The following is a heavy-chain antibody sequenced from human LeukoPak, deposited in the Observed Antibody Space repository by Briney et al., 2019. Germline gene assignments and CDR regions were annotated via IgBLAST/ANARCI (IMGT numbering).Heavy chain of an antibody. D-gene: IGHD3-10*01. J-gene: IGHJ4*02. Sequence: GGSLRLSCAASGFTFSSYAMSWVRKAPGKGLEWVSAISGSGGSTYYADSVKGRFTISRDNSKNTLYLQMNSLRAEDTAVYYCAKDRTTMVRGVIIPFDYWGQGTLVTVSS. CDR2: ISGSGGST. CDR1: GFTFSSYA. CDR3: AKDRTTMVRGVIIPFDY. V-gene: IGHV3-23*01.